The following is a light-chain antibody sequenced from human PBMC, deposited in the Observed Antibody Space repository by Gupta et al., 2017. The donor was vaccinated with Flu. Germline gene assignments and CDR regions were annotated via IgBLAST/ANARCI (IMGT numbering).Light chain of an antibody. Sequence: DIQMTQSPSSLSASVGDRVVSTCQASQSLSNWLAWYQQKPGKAPKVLISRTSNLESGVPARFSGSGSGTEFTLTSSSRQPDDFATYYCQQDNGYWTFGQGTKVEIK. CDR2: RTS. CDR1: QSLSNW. CDR3: QQDNGYWT. V-gene: IGKV1-5*03. J-gene: IGKJ1*01.